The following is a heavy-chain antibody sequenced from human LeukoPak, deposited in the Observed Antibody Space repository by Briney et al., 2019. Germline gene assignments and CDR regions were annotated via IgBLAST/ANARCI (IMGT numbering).Heavy chain of an antibody. J-gene: IGHJ4*02. CDR1: GYTFTGYY. CDR2: INPNSGGT. D-gene: IGHD3-22*01. V-gene: IGHV1-2*02. Sequence: ASVKVSCKASGYTFTGYYMHWVRQAPGQGLEWMGWINPNSGGTNYAQKFQGRVTMTRDTSISTAYLQWSSLKASDTAMYYCARQGYYYDSSGFDYWGQGTLVTVSS. CDR3: ARQGYYYDSSGFDY.